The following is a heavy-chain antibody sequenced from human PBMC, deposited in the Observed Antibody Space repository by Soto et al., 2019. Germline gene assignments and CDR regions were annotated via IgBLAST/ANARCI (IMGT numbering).Heavy chain of an antibody. V-gene: IGHV4-34*01. J-gene: IGHJ6*02. Sequence: SDTLSLTCAVYGGSFSGYYWSWIRQPPGKGLEWIGEINHSGSTNYNPSLKSRVTISVDTSKNQFSLKLSSVTAADTAVYYCARGYATTRYYYYYGMDVWGQGTTVTVSS. D-gene: IGHD2-2*01. CDR1: GGSFSGYY. CDR2: INHSGST. CDR3: ARGYATTRYYYYYGMDV.